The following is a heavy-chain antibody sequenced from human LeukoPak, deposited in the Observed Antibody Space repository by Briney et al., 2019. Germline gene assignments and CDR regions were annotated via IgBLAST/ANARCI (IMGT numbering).Heavy chain of an antibody. CDR1: GGSISSGGYS. D-gene: IGHD2-2*01. Sequence: SETLSLTCAVSGGSISSGGYSWSWIRQPPGKGLEWIGYIYHSGSTYYNPSLKSRVTISVDRSKNQFSLKLSSVTAADTAVYYCARFLGYCSSTSCYGYFDYWGQGTLVTVSS. CDR3: ARFLGYCSSTSCYGYFDY. V-gene: IGHV4-30-2*01. J-gene: IGHJ4*02. CDR2: IYHSGST.